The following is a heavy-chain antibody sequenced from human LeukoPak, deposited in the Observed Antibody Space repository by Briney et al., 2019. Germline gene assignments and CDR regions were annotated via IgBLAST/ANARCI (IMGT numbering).Heavy chain of an antibody. Sequence: GGPLRLSCAASGFTFSSYAMHWVRQAPGKGLEWVAVISYDGSNKYYADSVKGRFTISRDNSKNTLYLQMNSLRAEDTAVYYCAREDMLAPLDYWGQGTLVTVSS. CDR1: GFTFSSYA. CDR3: AREDMLAPLDY. D-gene: IGHD2-8*01. J-gene: IGHJ4*02. CDR2: ISYDGSNK. V-gene: IGHV3-30*04.